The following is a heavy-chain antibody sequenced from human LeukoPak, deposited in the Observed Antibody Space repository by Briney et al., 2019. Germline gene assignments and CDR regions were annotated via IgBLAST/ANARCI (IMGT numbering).Heavy chain of an antibody. CDR1: GFTSSSYA. J-gene: IGHJ1*01. V-gene: IGHV3-30*18. D-gene: IGHD6-13*01. CDR3: AKGSSWYGGEYFQH. CDR2: ISYDGSNK. Sequence: PGGSLRLSCADSGFTSSSYAMSWVRQAPGKALEWVAVISYDGSNKYYADSVKGRFTISRDNSKNTLYLQLNSLRAEDTAVYYCAKGSSWYGGEYFQHWGQGTLVTVSS.